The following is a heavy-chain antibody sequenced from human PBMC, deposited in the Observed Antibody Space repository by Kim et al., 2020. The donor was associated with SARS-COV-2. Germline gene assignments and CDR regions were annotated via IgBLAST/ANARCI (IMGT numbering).Heavy chain of an antibody. CDR1: GFTFSSYG. J-gene: IGHJ6*02. CDR3: SKKGCSSTSCHRDYYYYGMDV. Sequence: GGSLRLSCAASGFTFSSYGMHWVRQAPGKGLEWVAVIWYDGSNKYYADSVKGRFTISRDNSKNTLYLQMNSLRAEDTAVYYCSKKGCSSTSCHRDYYYYGMDVCGQWATGTVSS. D-gene: IGHD2-2*01. V-gene: IGHV3-33*06. CDR2: IWYDGSNK.